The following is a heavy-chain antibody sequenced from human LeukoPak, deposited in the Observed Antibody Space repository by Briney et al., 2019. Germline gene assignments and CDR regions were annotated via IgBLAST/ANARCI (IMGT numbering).Heavy chain of an antibody. V-gene: IGHV4-34*01. CDR3: ARDRRSDSSGYGNYYYYYGMDV. J-gene: IGHJ6*02. D-gene: IGHD3-22*01. CDR1: GGSFSGYY. CDR2: INHSGST. Sequence: SETLSLTCAVYGGSFSGYYWSWIRQPPGKGLEWIGEINHSGSTNYNPSLKSRVTISVDTSKNQFSLKLSSVTAAGTAVYYCARDRRSDSSGYGNYYYYYGMDVRGQGTTVTVSS.